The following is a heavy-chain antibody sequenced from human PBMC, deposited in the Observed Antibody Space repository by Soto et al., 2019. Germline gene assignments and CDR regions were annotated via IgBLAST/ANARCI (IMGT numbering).Heavy chain of an antibody. CDR3: ARDQYCTNGGCFNTPNHLDY. V-gene: IGHV1-18*01. Sequence: ASVKVSCKASGYTFTSYGISWVRQAPGQGLEWMGWISAYNGNTNYAQKLQGRVTMTTDTSTSTAYMELRSLRSDDTAVYYCARDQYCTNGGCFNTPNHLDYRSQGTLVTVSS. J-gene: IGHJ4*02. D-gene: IGHD2-8*01. CDR1: GYTFTSYG. CDR2: ISAYNGNT.